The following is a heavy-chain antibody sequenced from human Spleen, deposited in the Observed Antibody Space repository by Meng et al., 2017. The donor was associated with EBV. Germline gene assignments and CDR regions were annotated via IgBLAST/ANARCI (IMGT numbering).Heavy chain of an antibody. V-gene: IGHV4-34*01. CDR3: ARGTTYYYGSGSYLNY. Sequence: QVQLQEGGGGLLQPSETLSLTCAVYGGSFSGYYWSWIRQPPGKGLEWIGEINHSGSTNYNPSLKSRVTISVDTSKNQFSLKLSSVTAADTAVYYCARGTTYYYGSGSYLNYWGQGTLVTVSS. J-gene: IGHJ4*02. CDR1: GGSFSGYY. CDR2: INHSGST. D-gene: IGHD3-10*01.